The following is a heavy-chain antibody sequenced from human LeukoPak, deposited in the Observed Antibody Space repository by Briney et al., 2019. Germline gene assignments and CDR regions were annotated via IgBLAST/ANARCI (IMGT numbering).Heavy chain of an antibody. J-gene: IGHJ4*02. Sequence: GASVKVSCKASGYTFTSYYLHWVRQAPGQGLEWMGVINPSGGSTSYAQKFQGRVTVTRDTSTSTVYMELSSLRSEDTAVYYCARDHVPGYVGIDYWGQGTLVTVSS. D-gene: IGHD1-26*01. CDR1: GYTFTSYY. V-gene: IGHV1-46*01. CDR2: INPSGGST. CDR3: ARDHVPGYVGIDY.